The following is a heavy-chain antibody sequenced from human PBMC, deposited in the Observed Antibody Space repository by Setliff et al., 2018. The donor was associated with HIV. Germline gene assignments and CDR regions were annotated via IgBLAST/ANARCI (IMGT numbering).Heavy chain of an antibody. CDR2: IHPNTGST. Sequence: GASVKVSCKTSGYTFTAHYIYWVRQAPGHGLELMGRIHPNTGSTDYLQEFQGRVTITRDTSMSTVYMALTGPTSDDTAVYYCAKQGYSDSLYAFDVWGQGTMVTV. V-gene: IGHV1-2*06. CDR3: AKQGYSDSLYAFDV. CDR1: GYTFTAHY. D-gene: IGHD1-26*01. J-gene: IGHJ3*01.